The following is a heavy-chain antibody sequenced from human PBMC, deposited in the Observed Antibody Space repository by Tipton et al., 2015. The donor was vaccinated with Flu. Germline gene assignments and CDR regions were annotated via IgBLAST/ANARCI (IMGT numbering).Heavy chain of an antibody. CDR1: GGSFSGYY. J-gene: IGHJ4*02. D-gene: IGHD6-6*01. V-gene: IGHV4-59*01. CDR3: ARAYSSSGYFDY. Sequence: TLSLTCAVYGGSFSGYYWSWIRQPPGKGLEWIGYIYYSGSTNYNPSLKSRVTISVDTSKNQFSLKLSSVTAADTAVYYCARAYSSSGYFDYWGQGTLVTVSS. CDR2: IYYSGST.